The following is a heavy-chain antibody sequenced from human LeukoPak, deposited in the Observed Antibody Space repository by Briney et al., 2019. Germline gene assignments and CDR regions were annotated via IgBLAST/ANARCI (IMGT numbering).Heavy chain of an antibody. CDR2: IYTSGST. D-gene: IGHD1-14*01. CDR1: GGSISSGSYY. Sequence: SETLSLTCTVSGGSISSGSYYWSWIRQPAGKGLEWIGRIYTSGSTNYNPSLKSRVTISVDTSKNQFSLKLSSVTAADTAVYYCASDGTYKGLDPWGQGTLVTVSS. V-gene: IGHV4-61*02. J-gene: IGHJ5*02. CDR3: ASDGTYKGLDP.